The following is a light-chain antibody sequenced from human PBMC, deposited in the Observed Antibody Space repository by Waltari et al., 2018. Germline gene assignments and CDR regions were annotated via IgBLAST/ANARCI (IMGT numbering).Light chain of an antibody. J-gene: IGLJ1*01. CDR2: EDN. Sequence: SSALTQPPSVSVSPGQTASITCSGVQLGPQYASWYQQKPGPSPLLVIYEDNKRPSGIPERFSGSSSGNTATLTISGTQAMDEADYYCQAWDSSPYVFGTGTKVTVL. CDR3: QAWDSSPYV. V-gene: IGLV3-1*01. CDR1: QLGPQY.